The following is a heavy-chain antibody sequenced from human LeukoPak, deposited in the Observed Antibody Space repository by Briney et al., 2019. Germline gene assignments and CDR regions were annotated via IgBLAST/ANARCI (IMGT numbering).Heavy chain of an antibody. CDR3: ASPRQDYDILTGYYGYWFDP. Sequence: SVKVSCKASGGTFSSYAISWVRQAPGQGLEWMGGIIPIFGTANYAQKFQGRVTITADESTSTAYMELGSLRSEDTAVYYCASPRQDYDILTGYYGYWFDPWGQGTLVTVSS. D-gene: IGHD3-9*01. V-gene: IGHV1-69*13. CDR1: GGTFSSYA. J-gene: IGHJ5*02. CDR2: IIPIFGTA.